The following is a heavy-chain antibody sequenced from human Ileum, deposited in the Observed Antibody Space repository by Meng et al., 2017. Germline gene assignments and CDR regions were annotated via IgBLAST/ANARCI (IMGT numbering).Heavy chain of an antibody. CDR1: GYTFTGNN. Sequence: QVQLVQSGAESKKPGASVTFSCKTSGYTFTGNNIHWVRQAPGQGLEWMGRIYPHNCATNYAQTFQGRVTMTGDTSIATAYMELNRLTSDDTAVYYCARGVAENWGQGTLVTVSS. V-gene: IGHV1-2*06. D-gene: IGHD6-19*01. CDR3: ARGVAEN. CDR2: IYPHNCAT. J-gene: IGHJ4*02.